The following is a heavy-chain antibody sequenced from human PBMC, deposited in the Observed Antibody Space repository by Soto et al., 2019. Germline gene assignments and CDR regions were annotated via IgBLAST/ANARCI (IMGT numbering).Heavy chain of an antibody. CDR3: ARGFRVAATRWWFDP. D-gene: IGHD2-15*01. J-gene: IGHJ5*02. V-gene: IGHV1-69*13. CDR2: IIPIFGTA. CDR1: GGTFSSYA. Sequence: SVKVSCKASGGTFSSYAISWVRQAPGQGLEWMGGIIPIFGTANYAQKFQGRVTITADESTSTAYMELSSLRSEDTAVYYCARGFRVAATRWWFDPWGQGTLVTVSS.